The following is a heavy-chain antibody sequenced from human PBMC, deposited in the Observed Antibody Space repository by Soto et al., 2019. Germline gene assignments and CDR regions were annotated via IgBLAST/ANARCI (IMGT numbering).Heavy chain of an antibody. CDR1: GGSISSGGYY. Sequence: PSETLSLTCTVSGGSISSGGYYWSWIRQHPGKGLEWIGYIYYSGSTYYNPSLKSRVTISVDTSKNQFSLKLSSVTAADTAVYYCARARDFVGVVAAPETTEAFDIWGQGTMVTVSS. V-gene: IGHV4-31*03. CDR2: IYYSGST. CDR3: ARARDFVGVVAAPETTEAFDI. D-gene: IGHD2-15*01. J-gene: IGHJ3*02.